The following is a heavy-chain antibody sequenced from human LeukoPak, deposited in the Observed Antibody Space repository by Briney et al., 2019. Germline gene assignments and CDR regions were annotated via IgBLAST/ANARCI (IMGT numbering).Heavy chain of an antibody. V-gene: IGHV3-7*01. J-gene: IGHJ3*01. D-gene: IGHD3-22*01. Sequence: QPGGSLRLSCAASGFTVSSNYMTWVRQAPGKGLEWVANIKQDGSEKYYVDSVKGRFTISRDNAKNSLYLQMNSLRAEDTAVYYCARDYLLIHYDSSGYYRDAFDLWGQGTMVTVSS. CDR2: IKQDGSEK. CDR1: GFTVSSNY. CDR3: ARDYLLIHYDSSGYYRDAFDL.